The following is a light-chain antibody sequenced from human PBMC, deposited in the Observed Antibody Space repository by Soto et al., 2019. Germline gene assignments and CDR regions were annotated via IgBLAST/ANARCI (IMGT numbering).Light chain of an antibody. Sequence: EIVSTQSPGTLSLSPGERATLSCRASQSVSSSYLAWYQQKPGQAPRLLIYGASSRATGIPDRFSDSGSGTDFTLTISRLEPEDFAVYYCQQYGSSPGITFGQGTRLEIK. CDR1: QSVSSSY. V-gene: IGKV3-20*01. CDR2: GAS. J-gene: IGKJ5*01. CDR3: QQYGSSPGIT.